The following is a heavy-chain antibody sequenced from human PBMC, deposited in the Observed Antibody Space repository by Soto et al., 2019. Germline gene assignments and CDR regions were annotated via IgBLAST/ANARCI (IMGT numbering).Heavy chain of an antibody. CDR2: MYYSETT. J-gene: IGHJ5*02. V-gene: IGHV4-59*01. Sequence: PSETLSLTCTASGASINDFYWSWIRQTPGKRLEWVGFMYYSETTKYNPSLKGRVNMSLDTSKNQVSLHLKSVTAADTAVYYCARANSSTWYKLEYKWFDPWGQGPQVTVSS. CDR3: ARANSSTWYKLEYKWFDP. D-gene: IGHD6-13*01. CDR1: GASINDFY.